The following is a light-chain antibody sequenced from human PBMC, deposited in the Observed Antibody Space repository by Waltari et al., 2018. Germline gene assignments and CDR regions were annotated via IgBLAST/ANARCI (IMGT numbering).Light chain of an antibody. CDR2: GAS. Sequence: EIVMTQSPATLSVSPGERATLSCRASQSVSSNLAWYQQKPGQAPRLLLYGASTRATGTPARFSGSGSGTEFTLTISSLQSEDVAVYYCQQYYSIPYTFGQGTKLEIK. CDR3: QQYYSIPYT. CDR1: QSVSSN. V-gene: IGKV3-15*01. J-gene: IGKJ2*01.